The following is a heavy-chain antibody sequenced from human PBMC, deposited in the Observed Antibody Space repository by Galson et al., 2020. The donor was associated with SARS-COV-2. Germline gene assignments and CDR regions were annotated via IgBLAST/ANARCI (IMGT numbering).Heavy chain of an antibody. CDR3: ASSRGSIAARLGDVDYDYGMDG. CDR1: GGSISSYY. V-gene: IGHV4-59*13. D-gene: IGHD6-6*01. Sequence: SETLSLTCTVSGGSISSYYWSWIRQPPGKGLEWIGYIYYSGSTTYNPSLKSRVTISVDTSKNQFSLKLSSVTAADAAVYYCASSRGSIAARLGDVDYDYGMDGWGEGVTVTVSS. J-gene: IGHJ6*04. CDR2: IYYSGST.